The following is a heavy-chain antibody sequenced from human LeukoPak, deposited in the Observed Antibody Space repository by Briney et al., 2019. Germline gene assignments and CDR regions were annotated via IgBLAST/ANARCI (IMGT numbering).Heavy chain of an antibody. Sequence: SETLSLTCTVSGGSISSTNYYWGWIRQPPGKGLEWIGYIYYSGSTYYNPSLKSRVTISVDTSKNQFSLKLSSVTAADTAVYYCARDGGDYYDSPPGFFDYWGQGTLVTVSS. J-gene: IGHJ4*02. V-gene: IGHV4-31*03. D-gene: IGHD3-22*01. CDR1: GGSISSTNYY. CDR2: IYYSGST. CDR3: ARDGGDYYDSPPGFFDY.